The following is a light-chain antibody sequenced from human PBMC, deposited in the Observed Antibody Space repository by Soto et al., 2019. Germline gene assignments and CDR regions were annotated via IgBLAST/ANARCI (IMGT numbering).Light chain of an antibody. Sequence: QPALTQPASVSGSPGQSITISCTGTSTDVGDYNFVFWYQQHAGKAPKLVISEVRNRPSGVSDRFSGSKSGNRASLTISGLQAEDEADYYCSSYTSSSTVVFGTGTKVTVL. V-gene: IGLV2-14*01. J-gene: IGLJ1*01. CDR1: STDVGDYNF. CDR3: SSYTSSSTVV. CDR2: EVR.